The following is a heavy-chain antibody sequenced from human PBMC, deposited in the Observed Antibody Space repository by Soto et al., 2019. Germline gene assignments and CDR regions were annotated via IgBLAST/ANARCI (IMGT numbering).Heavy chain of an antibody. Sequence: SETLSLTCTVSGGSITSYYWSWIRQPPGKGLEWIGYIYYSGTTNYNPSLKSRVTISVDTSKNQVSLWLSSVAAADTAVYYCARGGPPYQVVVDYYYYSGLDVWGQGTTVTVSS. CDR3: ARGGPPYQVVVDYYYYSGLDV. V-gene: IGHV4-59*01. J-gene: IGHJ6*02. D-gene: IGHD2-2*01. CDR1: GGSITSYY. CDR2: IYYSGTT.